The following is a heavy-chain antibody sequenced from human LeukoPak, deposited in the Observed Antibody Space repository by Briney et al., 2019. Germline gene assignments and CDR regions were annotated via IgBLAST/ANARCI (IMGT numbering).Heavy chain of an antibody. V-gene: IGHV1-46*01. J-gene: IGHJ4*02. CDR3: ARDDYDDRSGYQHSTRNDY. D-gene: IGHD3-22*01. Sequence: ASVKVSCKTSGYTFSSYGIAWVRQAPGQGLEWMGIINPSGGSTNYAQKFEGRVTMTRDTSTSTVYMELSSLRSEDTAVYYCARDDYDDRSGYQHSTRNDYWGQGTLVTVSS. CDR1: GYTFSSYG. CDR2: INPSGGST.